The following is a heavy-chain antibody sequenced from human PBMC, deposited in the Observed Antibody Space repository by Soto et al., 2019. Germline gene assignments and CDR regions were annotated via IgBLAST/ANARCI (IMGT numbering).Heavy chain of an antibody. J-gene: IGHJ6*03. CDR2: ISAYNGNT. CDR1: GYTFTNYG. D-gene: IGHD6-6*01. CDR3: ARVRQIVGYFYYYMDV. Sequence: ASVKVSCKASGYTFTNYGITWVRQAPGQGLEWMGWISAYNGNTHYTQRLQGRVTMTTDTSTSTAYMELRGLRSDDTAVYYCARVRQIVGYFYYYMDVWGKGTTVTVSS. V-gene: IGHV1-18*01.